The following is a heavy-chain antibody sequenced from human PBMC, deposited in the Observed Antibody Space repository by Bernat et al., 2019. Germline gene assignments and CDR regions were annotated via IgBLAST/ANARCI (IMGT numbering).Heavy chain of an antibody. V-gene: IGHV3-48*04. D-gene: IGHD2/OR15-2a*01. J-gene: IGHJ3*02. CDR1: GFTFSSYS. Sequence: EVQLVESGGGLVQPGGSLRLSCAASGFTFSSYSMNWVRQAPGKGLEWVSYISSSGSTIYYADSVKGRFTISRDNAKNSLYLQMNSLRAEDTAVYYCAREVVLFSLFDAFDIWGQGTMVTVSS. CDR3: AREVVLFSLFDAFDI. CDR2: ISSSGSTI.